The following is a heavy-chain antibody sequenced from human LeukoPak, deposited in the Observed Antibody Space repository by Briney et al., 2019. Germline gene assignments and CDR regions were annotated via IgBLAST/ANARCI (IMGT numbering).Heavy chain of an antibody. CDR3: TTVGWDYYYMDV. V-gene: IGHV3-15*01. J-gene: IGHJ6*03. Sequence: GGSLRLSCAASGFTFSNAWMSWVRQAPGKGLEWVGRIKSKTDGRTTDYAAPVKGRFTISRDDSKNTLYLQMNSLKTEDTAVYYCTTVGWDYYYMDVWGKGTTVTVSS. D-gene: IGHD5-24*01. CDR1: GFTFSNAW. CDR2: IKSKTDGRTT.